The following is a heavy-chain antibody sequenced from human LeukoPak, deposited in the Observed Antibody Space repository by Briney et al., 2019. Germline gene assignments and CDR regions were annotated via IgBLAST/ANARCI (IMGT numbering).Heavy chain of an antibody. D-gene: IGHD5-18*01. CDR3: AREHSYGSPRHFDY. CDR1: GGSISSYY. J-gene: IGHJ4*03. Sequence: PSETLSLTCTVSGGSISSYYWSWIRQPPGKGLEWIGYIYYSGSTNYNPSLKSRVTISVDTSKNQFSLKLSSVTAADTAVYYCAREHSYGSPRHFDYWGQGTLVTVSS. V-gene: IGHV4-59*12. CDR2: IYYSGST.